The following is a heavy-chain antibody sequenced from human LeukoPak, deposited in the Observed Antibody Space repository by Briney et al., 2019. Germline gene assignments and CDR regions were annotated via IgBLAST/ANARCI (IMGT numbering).Heavy chain of an antibody. Sequence: SETLSLTCTVSGGSISSHYWSWIRQPPGKGLEWIGYIYYSGSTNYNPSLKSRVTISVDTSKNQFSLKVSSVTAADTAVYYCARVGGWPLPDYWGQGTLVTVSS. CDR1: GGSISSHY. V-gene: IGHV4-59*11. CDR3: ARVGGWPLPDY. CDR2: IYYSGST. D-gene: IGHD6-19*01. J-gene: IGHJ4*02.